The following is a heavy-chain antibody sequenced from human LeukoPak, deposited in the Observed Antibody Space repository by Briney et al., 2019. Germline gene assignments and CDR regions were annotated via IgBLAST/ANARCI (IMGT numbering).Heavy chain of an antibody. D-gene: IGHD1-26*01. J-gene: IGHJ4*02. CDR3: ASSLGVGATNHPPNDY. CDR1: GFTFSSYA. V-gene: IGHV3-30*14. CDR2: ISYDGSNK. Sequence: GGSLRLSCTASGFTFSSYAMHWVRQAPGKGLEWVAVISYDGSNKYYADSVKGRFTISRDNSKNTLYLQMNSLRAEDTAVYYCASSLGVGATNHPPNDYWGQGTLVTVSS.